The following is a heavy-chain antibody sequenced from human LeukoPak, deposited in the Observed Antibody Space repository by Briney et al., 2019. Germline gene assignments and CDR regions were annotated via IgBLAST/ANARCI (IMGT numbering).Heavy chain of an antibody. CDR3: AVTSGSYYDFWSGYHISPHYYGMDV. CDR2: MNLNSGDT. V-gene: IGHV1-8*02. J-gene: IGHJ6*02. CDR1: RYTLSSYN. D-gene: IGHD3-3*01. Sequence: ASAKVSSKASRYTLSSYNMHSVRHTPEQRVWRVGWMNLNSGDTCTAQTFRGGVTMTRNTSISTAYMDLSSLRSEDKALYYCAVTSGSYYDFWSGYHISPHYYGMDVWGQGATVTVSS.